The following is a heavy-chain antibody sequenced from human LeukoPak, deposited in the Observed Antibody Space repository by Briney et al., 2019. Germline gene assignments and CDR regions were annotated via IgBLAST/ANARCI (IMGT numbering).Heavy chain of an antibody. J-gene: IGHJ3*02. CDR1: GGSISGSSYY. CDR3: ARQKSKGVPFDI. CDR2: IYYSGST. Sequence: PSETLSLTCTVSGGSISGSSYYWGWIRQPPGKGLEWIGSIYYSGSTYYNPSLKSRVTISVDTSKNQFSLKLSSVTAADTAVYYCARQKSKGVPFDIWGQGTMVTVSS. V-gene: IGHV4-39*01. D-gene: IGHD1-1*01.